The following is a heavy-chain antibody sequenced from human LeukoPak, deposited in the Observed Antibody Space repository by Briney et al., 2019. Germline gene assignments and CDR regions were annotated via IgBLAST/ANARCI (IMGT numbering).Heavy chain of an antibody. CDR1: GGSINSHY. Sequence: KASETLSLTCSVSGGSINSHYWSWIRQPPGKRLEWIGYIFNTGNTNYNPSLASRVTMSVDTSRAQFFLNLSSAAAADTAVYYCARDDSGTYPYAFDIWGQGTLVTVSS. CDR3: ARDDSGTYPYAFDI. CDR2: IFNTGNT. J-gene: IGHJ3*02. V-gene: IGHV4-59*11. D-gene: IGHD1-26*01.